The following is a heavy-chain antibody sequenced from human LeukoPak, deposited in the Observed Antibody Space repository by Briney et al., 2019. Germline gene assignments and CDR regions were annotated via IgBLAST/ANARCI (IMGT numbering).Heavy chain of an antibody. Sequence: SETLSLTCTVSGGSISSGSYYWSWIRQPAGKGLEWIGRIYTSGSTNYNPSLKSRVTISVDTSKNQFSLKLSSVTAADTAVCYCARIIVSGYSYGELDYWGQGTLVTVSS. D-gene: IGHD5-18*01. J-gene: IGHJ4*02. CDR1: GGSISSGSYY. CDR2: IYTSGST. V-gene: IGHV4-61*02. CDR3: ARIIVSGYSYGELDY.